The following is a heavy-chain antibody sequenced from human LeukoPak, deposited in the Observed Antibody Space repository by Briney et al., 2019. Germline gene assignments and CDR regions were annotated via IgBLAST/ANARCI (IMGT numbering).Heavy chain of an antibody. CDR3: ARGGGGVFDY. D-gene: IGHD3-16*01. V-gene: IGHV4-59*01. CDR1: GGFNTHYY. CDR2: FYHSGST. J-gene: IGHJ4*02. Sequence: SETLSLTCSVSGGFNTHYYWSWIRQPPGKGLEWIGYFYHSGSTNYNPSLKSRVTISVDTSKNHFSLKLSSVTAAGTAVYYCARGGGGVFDYWGQGTLVTVSS.